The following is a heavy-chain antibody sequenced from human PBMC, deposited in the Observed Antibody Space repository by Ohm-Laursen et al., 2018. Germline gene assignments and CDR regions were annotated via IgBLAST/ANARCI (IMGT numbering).Heavy chain of an antibody. D-gene: IGHD3-22*01. CDR2: MNPNSGNT. V-gene: IGHV1-8*01. Sequence: SVKVSCKASGSTFTSYDINWVRQATGQGLEWMGWMNPNSGNTGYAQKFQGRVTMTRNTSISTAYMELSSLRSEDTAVYYCARAIIVVADNDAFDIWGQGTMVTVSS. CDR1: GSTFTSYD. CDR3: ARAIIVVADNDAFDI. J-gene: IGHJ3*02.